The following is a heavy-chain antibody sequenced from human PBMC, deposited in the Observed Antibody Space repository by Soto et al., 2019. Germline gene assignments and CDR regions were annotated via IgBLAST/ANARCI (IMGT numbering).Heavy chain of an antibody. CDR3: ATWRTYSGSYCFDY. J-gene: IGHJ4*02. Sequence: QVQLVQSGAELKKPGSSVNVSCAASGGTFKTYTINWVRQAPGQGLEWIGQIIPMYDSANYAERFQGRVTISADKSTNIAYMELSVLRFEDTALYYCATWRTYSGSYCFDYWGQGTLVSVSS. CDR2: IIPMYDSA. D-gene: IGHD1-26*01. CDR1: GGTFKTYT. V-gene: IGHV1-69*06.